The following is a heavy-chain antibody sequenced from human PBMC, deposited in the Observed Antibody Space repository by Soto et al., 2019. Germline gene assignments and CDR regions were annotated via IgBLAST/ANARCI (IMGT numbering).Heavy chain of an antibody. CDR2: ISYDGSNK. Sequence: QVQPVESGGGVVQPGRSLRLSCAASGFTFSSYAMHWVRQAPGKGLEWVAVISYDGSNKYYADSVKGRFTISRDNSKNTLYMQMHSLRAVDTAVNYCARDPRHDYRGQWGQGTLVTVSA. V-gene: IGHV3-30-3*01. CDR3: ARDPRHDYRGQ. J-gene: IGHJ4*02. D-gene: IGHD4-17*01. CDR1: GFTFSSYA.